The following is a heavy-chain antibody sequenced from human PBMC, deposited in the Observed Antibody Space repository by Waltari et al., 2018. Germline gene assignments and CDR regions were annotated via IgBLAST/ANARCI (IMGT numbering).Heavy chain of an antibody. CDR3: ASSGGDNWFDP. Sequence: QVQLVQSGAEVKKPGSSVKVSCKASGGTFSSYAISWGGQAPGQGLEWMGGIIPSFGTANYAQKFQGRVTITADESTSTAYMELSSLRSEDTAVYYCASSGGDNWFDPWGQGTLVTVSS. CDR2: IIPSFGTA. V-gene: IGHV1-69*12. J-gene: IGHJ5*02. D-gene: IGHD1-26*01. CDR1: GGTFSSYA.